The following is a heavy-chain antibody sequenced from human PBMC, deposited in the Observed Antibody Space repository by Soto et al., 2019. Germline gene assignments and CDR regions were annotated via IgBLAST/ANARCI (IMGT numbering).Heavy chain of an antibody. J-gene: IGHJ6*02. Sequence: PSETLSLTCTVSGGSISSSSYYWGWIRQPPGKGLEWIGSIYYSGSTYYNPSLKSRVTISVDTSKNQFSLKLSSVTAADTAVYYCARHTGFGYYYYYGMDVWGQGTTVTVSS. CDR2: IYYSGST. CDR3: ARHTGFGYYYYYGMDV. V-gene: IGHV4-39*01. D-gene: IGHD3-16*01. CDR1: GGSISSSSYY.